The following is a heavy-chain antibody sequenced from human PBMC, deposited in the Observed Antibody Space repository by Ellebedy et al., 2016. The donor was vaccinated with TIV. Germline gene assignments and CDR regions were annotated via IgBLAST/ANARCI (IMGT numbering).Heavy chain of an antibody. CDR2: ISGSGLST. Sequence: GGSLRLSXRASGFTFSKHAMSWVRQAPGQGLEWVSAISGSGLSTYYADSVKGRFTISRDNSKSTLSLQMNSLRAEDTAVYYCAKPIGQMTQFQHTLDVWGQGTTVTVSS. CDR1: GFTFSKHA. J-gene: IGHJ6*02. D-gene: IGHD2-21*01. V-gene: IGHV3-23*01. CDR3: AKPIGQMTQFQHTLDV.